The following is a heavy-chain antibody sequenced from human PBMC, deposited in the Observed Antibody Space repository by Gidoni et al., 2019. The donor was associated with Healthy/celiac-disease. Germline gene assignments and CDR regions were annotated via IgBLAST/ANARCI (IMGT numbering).Heavy chain of an antibody. Sequence: QLQLQESGSGLVKPSQTLSLTCAVSGGSISSGGYSWSWIRQPPGKGLEWIGYIYHSGSTYYNPSLKSRVTISVDRSKNQFSLKLSSVTAADTAVYYCARSGYCSSTSCYGYYYYYGMDVWGQGTTVTVSS. J-gene: IGHJ6*02. CDR3: ARSGYCSSTSCYGYYYYYGMDV. CDR2: IYHSGST. D-gene: IGHD2-2*01. V-gene: IGHV4-30-2*01. CDR1: GGSISSGGYS.